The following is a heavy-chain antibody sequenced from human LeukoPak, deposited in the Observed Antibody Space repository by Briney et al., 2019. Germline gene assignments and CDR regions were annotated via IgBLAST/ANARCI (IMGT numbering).Heavy chain of an antibody. Sequence: PGGSLRLSCAASGFTFTSYALTWVRQPPGKWLEGVSSISSGGDTTYYADSLRGRFTISRDSSKNTLYLQMNSLRVDDTAVYYCAKDPPRAVTGTEQQAYFDYWGQGPVVTVSS. D-gene: IGHD1-14*01. J-gene: IGHJ4*02. CDR3: AKDPPRAVTGTEQQAYFDY. V-gene: IGHV3-23*01. CDR1: GFTFTSYA. CDR2: ISSGGDTT.